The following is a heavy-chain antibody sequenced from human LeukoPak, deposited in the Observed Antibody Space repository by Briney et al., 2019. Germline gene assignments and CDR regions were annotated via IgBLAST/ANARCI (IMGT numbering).Heavy chain of an antibody. D-gene: IGHD2-15*01. Sequence: SQTLSLTCAVSGGSISSGGYSWSWIRQPPGKGLEWIGYIYHSRSTYYNPSLKSRVTISVDRSKNQFSLKLSSVTAADTAVYYCARGRYCSGGSCYIFDYWGQGTLVTVSS. CDR1: GGSISSGGYS. CDR2: IYHSRST. J-gene: IGHJ4*02. CDR3: ARGRYCSGGSCYIFDY. V-gene: IGHV4-30-2*01.